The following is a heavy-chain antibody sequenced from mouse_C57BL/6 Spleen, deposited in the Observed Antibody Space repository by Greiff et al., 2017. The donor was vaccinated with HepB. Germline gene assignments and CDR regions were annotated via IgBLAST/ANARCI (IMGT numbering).Heavy chain of an antibody. CDR2: IWSDGST. D-gene: IGHD2-12*01. J-gene: IGHJ4*01. V-gene: IGHV2-6-1*01. CDR1: GFSLTSYG. CDR3: ARHDDDYAMDY. Sequence: QVHVKQSGPGLVAPSQSLSITCTVSGFSLTSYGVHWVRQPPGKGLEWLVVIWSDGSTTYNSALKSRLSISKDNSTSQVFLKMNSLQTDDTAMYYCARHDDDYAMDYWGQGTSVTVSS.